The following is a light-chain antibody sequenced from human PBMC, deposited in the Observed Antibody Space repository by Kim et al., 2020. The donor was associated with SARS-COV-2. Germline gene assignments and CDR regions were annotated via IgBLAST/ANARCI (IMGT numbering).Light chain of an antibody. V-gene: IGKV3-20*01. J-gene: IGKJ4*01. Sequence: EIVLTQSPGTLSLSPGERATLSCGASQSVASSYLAWSQQRPGQAPRLLIYGTSNRAPGVPDRFSGSGSGTDFTLTISRLEPEDFAVYYCQQYGSPLTFGGGTKLEI. CDR1: QSVASSY. CDR3: QQYGSPLT. CDR2: GTS.